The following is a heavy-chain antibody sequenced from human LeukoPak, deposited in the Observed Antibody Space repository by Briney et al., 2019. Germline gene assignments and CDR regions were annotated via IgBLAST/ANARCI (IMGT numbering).Heavy chain of an antibody. J-gene: IGHJ4*02. CDR3: AKEVLKEFSPTYYFDY. V-gene: IGHV3-30*02. Sequence: PGGSQRPSCAASGFTFSSYGMHWVRQAPGKGQEWVAFIRYDGSNKYYANSVKGRFTISRDNSKNTLYLQMNSLRAECTAVYYCAKEVLKEFSPTYYFDYWGQGTLVTVSS. D-gene: IGHD3-16*02. CDR2: IRYDGSNK. CDR1: GFTFSSYG.